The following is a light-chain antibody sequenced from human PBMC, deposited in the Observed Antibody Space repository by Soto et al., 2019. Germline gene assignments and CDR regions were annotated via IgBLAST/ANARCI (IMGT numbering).Light chain of an antibody. CDR3: QQYNNWPQT. J-gene: IGKJ1*01. Sequence: EIVMTQSPATLSLSPVEVSTLSFLASQSVSSKLAWYQQKPGQAPRLLIYGASTRATGIPARFSGSGSGTEFTLIISSLQSEDSAVYYCQQYNNWPQTFGQGTKVDIK. CDR2: GAS. CDR1: QSVSSK. V-gene: IGKV3-15*01.